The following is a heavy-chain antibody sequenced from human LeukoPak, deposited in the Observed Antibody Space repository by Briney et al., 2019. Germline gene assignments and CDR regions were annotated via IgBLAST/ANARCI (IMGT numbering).Heavy chain of an antibody. Sequence: ASVKVSCKASGGTFSSYAISWVRQAPGQGLEWMGGIIPIFGTANYAQKFQGRVTITADESTSTAYMELNSLRSEDTAVYHCARDLEFSSSSHYYYGMDVWGQGTTVTVSS. J-gene: IGHJ6*02. V-gene: IGHV1-69*13. CDR2: IIPIFGTA. CDR1: GGTFSSYA. CDR3: ARDLEFSSSSHYYYGMDV. D-gene: IGHD6-6*01.